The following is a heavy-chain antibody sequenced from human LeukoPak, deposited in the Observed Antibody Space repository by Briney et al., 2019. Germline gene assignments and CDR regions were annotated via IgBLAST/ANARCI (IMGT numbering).Heavy chain of an antibody. Sequence: SETLSLTCTVSGGSISGYYWSWIRQPPGKGLEWIGYIHYSGSTNYNPSLKSRVTISVDTSKNQFSLKLSSVTAADTAVYYCARTTEGYCRGRSCYSYYYYMDVWGKGTTVTVSS. CDR1: GGSISGYY. V-gene: IGHV4-59*01. D-gene: IGHD2-15*01. CDR3: ARTTEGYCRGRSCYSYYYYMDV. CDR2: IHYSGST. J-gene: IGHJ6*03.